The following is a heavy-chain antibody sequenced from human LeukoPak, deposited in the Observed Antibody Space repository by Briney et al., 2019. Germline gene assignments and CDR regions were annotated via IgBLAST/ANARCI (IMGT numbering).Heavy chain of an antibody. CDR1: GGSFSGHY. Sequence: SETLSLTCAVSGGSFSGHYWNWIRHPPGKGLEWIGEINHGGSTNYNPTLKSRVTISVDTSQNQFSLRLSSVTAADTAVYYCARGRYVTTRGGAAAGFLDYWGQGTLVTVST. CDR3: ARGRYVTTRGGAAAGFLDY. D-gene: IGHD6-13*01. J-gene: IGHJ4*02. CDR2: INHGGST. V-gene: IGHV4-34*01.